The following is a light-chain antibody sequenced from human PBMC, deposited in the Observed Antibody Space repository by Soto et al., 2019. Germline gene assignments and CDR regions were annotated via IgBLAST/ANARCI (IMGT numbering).Light chain of an antibody. Sequence: QLVLTQPPSASGSPGQSVTISCTGTSSDVGGSNFVSWYQQHPGKAPKLMIYEVSKRPSGVPARFSGSKSGNTASLTVSGLQAEDEADYYCSSSAGGYTWVFGGGTKLTVL. CDR2: EVS. V-gene: IGLV2-8*01. CDR3: SSSAGGYTWV. CDR1: SSDVGGSNF. J-gene: IGLJ3*02.